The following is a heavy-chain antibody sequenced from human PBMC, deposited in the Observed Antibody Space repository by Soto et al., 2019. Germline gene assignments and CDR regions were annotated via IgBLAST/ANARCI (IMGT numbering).Heavy chain of an antibody. V-gene: IGHV1-46*01. D-gene: IGHD4-17*01. CDR1: GYTFTSHY. J-gene: IGHJ4*02. Sequence: EASVKVSCKASGYTFTSHYMHWVRQAPGQGLEWMGIINPSGGSTSYAQKFQGRVTMTRDTSTSTVYMELSSLRSEDTAVYYCARDPTTVTTALDYWGQGTLVTVS. CDR3: ARDPTTVTTALDY. CDR2: INPSGGST.